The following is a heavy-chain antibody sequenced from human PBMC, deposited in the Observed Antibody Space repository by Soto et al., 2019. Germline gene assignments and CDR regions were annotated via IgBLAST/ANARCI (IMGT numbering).Heavy chain of an antibody. V-gene: IGHV3-48*02. CDR2: ISSSSSTI. J-gene: IGHJ4*02. CDR1: GFTFSSYS. D-gene: IGHD3-3*01. CDR3: ARQADPDYDFWSGLDY. Sequence: GGSLRLSCAASGFTFSSYSMNWVRQAPGKGLEWVSYISSSSSTIYYADSVKGRFTISRDNAKNSLYLQMNSLRDEDTAVYYCARQADPDYDFWSGLDYWGQGTLVTVSS.